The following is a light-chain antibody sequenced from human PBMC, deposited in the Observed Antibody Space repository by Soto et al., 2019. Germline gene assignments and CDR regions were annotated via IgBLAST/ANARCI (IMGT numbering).Light chain of an antibody. CDR1: QSVSSN. J-gene: IGKJ2*01. CDR2: CAS. Sequence: EIVMTQSPATLSVSPGERATLSCRASQSVSSNLAWYQQKPGQAPRLLIYCASTRATGIPARFSGSGSGTDFTLTISGLQAEDVAVYYCQPYNNWPPYTFGQGTKLEIK. V-gene: IGKV3-15*01. CDR3: QPYNNWPPYT.